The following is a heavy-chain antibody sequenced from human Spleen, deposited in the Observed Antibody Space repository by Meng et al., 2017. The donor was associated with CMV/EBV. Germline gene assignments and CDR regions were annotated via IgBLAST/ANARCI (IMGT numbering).Heavy chain of an antibody. V-gene: IGHV4-34*01. CDR2: INHSGST. D-gene: IGHD2-15*01. CDR3: ATSGSYTFDY. Sequence: PRQPWGAGLLKPSETLSLTCAVYGGSFSGYYWSWIRQPPGKGLEWIGEINHSGSTNYNPSLKSRVTISVDTSKNQFSLKLSSVTAADTAVYYCATSGSYTFDYWGQGTLVTVSS. J-gene: IGHJ4*02. CDR1: GGSFSGYY.